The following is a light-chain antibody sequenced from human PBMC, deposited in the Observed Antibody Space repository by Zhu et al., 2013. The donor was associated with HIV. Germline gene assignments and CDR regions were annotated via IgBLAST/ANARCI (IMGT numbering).Light chain of an antibody. V-gene: IGLV1-40*01. CDR3: QSYDSSLSGWV. CDR1: SPNIGTNT. J-gene: IGLJ3*02. Sequence: QSVLTQPPSASGTPGQRVTISCSGRSPNIGTNTVNWYQQLPGTAPKLLIYGNLNRPSGVPDRFSGSKSATSASLAITGLQAEDEADYYCQSYDSSLSGWVFGGGARLTVL. CDR2: GNL.